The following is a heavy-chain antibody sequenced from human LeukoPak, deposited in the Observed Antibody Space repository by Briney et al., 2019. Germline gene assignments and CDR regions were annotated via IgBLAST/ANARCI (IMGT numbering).Heavy chain of an antibody. CDR3: ARGRWFHDC. Sequence: PSETLSLTCSVSGGSINTTYWSWIRQPPGRGLEWIGNIHYSGSTNYNSSLKSRVNISVDTSKNQFSLKMISVTTADTAVYFCARGRWFHDCWGQGTLVTVSS. V-gene: IGHV4-59*01. D-gene: IGHD3-10*01. CDR1: GGSINTTY. CDR2: IHYSGST. J-gene: IGHJ4*02.